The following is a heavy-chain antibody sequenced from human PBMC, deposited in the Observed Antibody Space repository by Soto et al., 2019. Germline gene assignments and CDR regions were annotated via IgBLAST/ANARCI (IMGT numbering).Heavy chain of an antibody. V-gene: IGHV3-43*01. CDR2: ISWDGDSA. CDR3: AKGTRGNSPELDF. CDR1: GFTFDDYT. D-gene: IGHD1-1*01. J-gene: IGHJ4*02. Sequence: LRLSCAASGFTFDDYTMHWVRQTPGKGLEWVSLISWDGDSAYYADSVRGRFTISRDNSKNSLFLQMNNVRAEDAALYFCAKGTRGNSPELDFWGQGTLVTVSS.